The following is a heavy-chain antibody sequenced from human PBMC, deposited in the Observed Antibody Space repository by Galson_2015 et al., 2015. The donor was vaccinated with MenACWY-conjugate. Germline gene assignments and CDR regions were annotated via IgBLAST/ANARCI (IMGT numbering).Heavy chain of an antibody. CDR2: ISGSGDIT. J-gene: IGHJ3*02. Sequence: SLRLSCAASGFTFTTYAMSWVRQAPGKGLEWVSAISGSGDITYYADSVKGRFTISRDNSKNTLYLQMNSLRAEDTAVYYCAKGDLRILDAFDIWGQGTMVSVSS. CDR3: AKGDLRILDAFDI. CDR1: GFTFTTYA. D-gene: IGHD2-15*01. V-gene: IGHV3-23*01.